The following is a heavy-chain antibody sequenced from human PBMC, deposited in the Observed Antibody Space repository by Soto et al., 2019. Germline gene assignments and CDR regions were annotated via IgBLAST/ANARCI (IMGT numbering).Heavy chain of an antibody. J-gene: IGHJ6*02. V-gene: IGHV4-30-4*01. CDR3: ARASASAYYYYYYGMDV. Sequence: TLSLPCTVSGGSISSGDYYWSWIRQPPGKGLEWIGYIYYSGSTYYNPSLKSRVTISVDTSKNQFSLKLSSVTAADTAVYYCARASASAYYYYYYGMDVWGQGTTVTVSS. CDR1: GGSISSGDYY. CDR2: IYYSGST.